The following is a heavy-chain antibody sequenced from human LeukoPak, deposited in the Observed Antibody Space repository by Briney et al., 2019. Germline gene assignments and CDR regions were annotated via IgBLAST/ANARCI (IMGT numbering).Heavy chain of an antibody. J-gene: IGHJ5*02. Sequence: SETLSLTCTVSGGSISSYYWSWIRQPAGKGLEWIGRIYTGGSTNYNPSLKSRVTMSVDTSKNQFSLKLSSVTAADTAVYYCARERTTVTYNWFDPWGQGTLVTVSS. CDR1: GGSISSYY. V-gene: IGHV4-4*07. CDR2: IYTGGST. D-gene: IGHD4-17*01. CDR3: ARERTTVTYNWFDP.